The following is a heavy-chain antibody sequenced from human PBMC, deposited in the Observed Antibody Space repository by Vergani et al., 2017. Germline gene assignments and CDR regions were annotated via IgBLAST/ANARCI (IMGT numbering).Heavy chain of an antibody. D-gene: IGHD5-18*01. CDR2: INPNSGGT. J-gene: IGHJ4*02. V-gene: IGHV1-2*02. CDR3: ATRSGYSYGPFDY. Sequence: QVQLVQSGAEVKKPGSSVKVSCKASGGTFSSYAISWVRQAPGQGLEWMGWINPNSGGTNYAQKFQGRVTMTRDTSISTAYMELSRLRSDDTAVYYCATRSGYSYGPFDYWGQGTLVTVSS. CDR1: GGTFSSYA.